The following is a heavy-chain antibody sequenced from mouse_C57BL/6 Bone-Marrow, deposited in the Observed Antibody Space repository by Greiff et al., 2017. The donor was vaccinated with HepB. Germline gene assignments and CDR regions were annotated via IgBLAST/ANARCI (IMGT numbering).Heavy chain of an antibody. CDR1: GFSLTSYG. D-gene: IGHD2-5*01. CDR3: ASSYSNYPFAY. J-gene: IGHJ3*01. CDR2: IWGVGST. V-gene: IGHV2-6*01. Sequence: VQLQESGPGLVAPSQSLSITCTVSGFSLTSYGVDWVRQSPGKGLEWLGVIWGVGSTNYNSALKSRLSISKDNSKSQGFLKMNSLQTDDTAMYYCASSYSNYPFAYWGQGTLVTVSA.